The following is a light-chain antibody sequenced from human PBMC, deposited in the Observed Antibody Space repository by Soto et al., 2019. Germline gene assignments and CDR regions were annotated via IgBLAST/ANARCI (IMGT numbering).Light chain of an antibody. CDR1: SGHSTYA. CDR3: QTWGTGIWV. CDR2: VNSDGSH. V-gene: IGLV4-69*01. J-gene: IGLJ3*02. Sequence: QSVLTQSPSASASLGASVKLTCTLSSGHSTYAIAWHQQQPEKGPRYLMKVNSDGSHTKGDGIPDRFSGSSSGAERYLTISSLQSEDEADYCCQTWGTGIWVFGGGTKLTVL.